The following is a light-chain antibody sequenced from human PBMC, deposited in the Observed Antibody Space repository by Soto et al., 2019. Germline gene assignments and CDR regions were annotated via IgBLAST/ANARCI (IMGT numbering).Light chain of an antibody. J-gene: IGLJ3*02. Sequence: QSVLTQPPSASGSPGQSVTLSCTGTSSDVGGYEYVSWYQQHPGKAPKLMIYEVSKRPSGVPDRFSGSKSGNTASLTVSGLQAEDEADYYCSSYAGSDNFVFGGGTKLTVL. CDR3: SSYAGSDNFV. CDR2: EVS. V-gene: IGLV2-8*01. CDR1: SSDVGGYEY.